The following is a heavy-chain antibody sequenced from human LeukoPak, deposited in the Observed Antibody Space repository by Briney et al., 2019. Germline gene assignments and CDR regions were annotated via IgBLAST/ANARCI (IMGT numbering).Heavy chain of an antibody. Sequence: GGSLRLSCAASGFTFSSFGMHWVRQPTGQGLEWVSTIGTASDTYYPGSVEGRFTLSRDNARNSLYLQMNSLTAGDTAVYYCARGPPRGKYYYMDVWGKGTTVTVSS. J-gene: IGHJ6*03. CDR2: IGTASDT. D-gene: IGHD1-1*01. CDR1: GFTFSSFG. CDR3: ARGPPRGKYYYMDV. V-gene: IGHV3-13*01.